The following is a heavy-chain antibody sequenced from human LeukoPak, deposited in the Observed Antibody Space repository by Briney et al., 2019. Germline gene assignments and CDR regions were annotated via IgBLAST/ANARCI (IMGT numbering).Heavy chain of an antibody. CDR2: IYYSGST. J-gene: IGHJ4*02. CDR1: GGSVSSGSYY. CDR3: ARGSNTNGLAY. D-gene: IGHD2-8*01. Sequence: PSETLSLTCTVSGGSVSSGSYYWSWIRQPPGKGLEWIGYIYYSGSTNYNPSLKSRVTISVDTSKNQFSLKLSSVTAADTAVYYCARGSNTNGLAYWGQGTLVTVSS. V-gene: IGHV4-61*01.